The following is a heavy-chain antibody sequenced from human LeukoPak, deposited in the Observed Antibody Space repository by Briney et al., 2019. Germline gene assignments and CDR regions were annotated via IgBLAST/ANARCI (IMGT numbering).Heavy chain of an antibody. Sequence: PSETLSLTYTVAGLSISSSSCYWRWIRQPPGKGLEWIGSIYYTGSTYYNPSLKSRVTISVDTSKNQFSLKLRSVTAADSAVYYCARHVLAVAGQFDYWGQGTLVTVSS. CDR3: ARHVLAVAGQFDY. CDR1: GLSISSSSCY. D-gene: IGHD6-19*01. V-gene: IGHV4-39*01. J-gene: IGHJ4*02. CDR2: IYYTGST.